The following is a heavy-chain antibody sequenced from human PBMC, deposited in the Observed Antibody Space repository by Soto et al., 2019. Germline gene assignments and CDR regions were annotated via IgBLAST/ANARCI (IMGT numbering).Heavy chain of an antibody. Sequence: ASVKVSCKASGYTFTNYDSSWVRQAPGQGLEWLGLISPNSGRPSYAQKFEGRVTMTTDTSTTTAYLELSSLRSEDTAVYYCVRQYYDFWTDYPDFDYWGQGTLVTVSS. D-gene: IGHD3-3*01. CDR1: GYTFTNYD. CDR2: ISPNSGRP. J-gene: IGHJ4*02. CDR3: VRQYYDFWTDYPDFDY. V-gene: IGHV1-18*04.